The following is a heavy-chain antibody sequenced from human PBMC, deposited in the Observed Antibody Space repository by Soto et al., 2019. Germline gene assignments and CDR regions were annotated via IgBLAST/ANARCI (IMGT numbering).Heavy chain of an antibody. V-gene: IGHV3-15*07. CDR2: MKSYRGGGTT. Sequence: EVQLVESGGGLVTPGGSLRLSCTGTGFSFSPAWMNCVRQAPGKGLEWVGRMKSYRGGGTTDYAATVQGRFTISRDDSKNTLYLQMNSLKFEDTALYFCIWQQDFYYGKAVWGQGTTVTVSS. D-gene: IGHD6-13*01. CDR1: GFSFSPAW. CDR3: IWQQDFYYGKAV. J-gene: IGHJ6*02.